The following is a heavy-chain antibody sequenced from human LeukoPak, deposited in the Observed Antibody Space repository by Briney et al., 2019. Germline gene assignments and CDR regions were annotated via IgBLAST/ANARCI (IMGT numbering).Heavy chain of an antibody. J-gene: IGHJ4*02. Sequence: SETLSLTCTVSGYSISSGYYWGWIRQPPGKGLEWIGSIYHSGSTYYNPSLKSRVTISVDTSKNQFSLKLSSVTAADTAVYYCARGSYGSEGFLGGFDYWGQGTLVTVSS. CDR3: ARGSYGSEGFLGGFDY. D-gene: IGHD5-18*01. V-gene: IGHV4-38-2*02. CDR1: GYSISSGYY. CDR2: IYHSGST.